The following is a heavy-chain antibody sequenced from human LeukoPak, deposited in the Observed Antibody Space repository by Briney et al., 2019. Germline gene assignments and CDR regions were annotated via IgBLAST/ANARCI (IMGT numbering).Heavy chain of an antibody. D-gene: IGHD4-17*01. V-gene: IGHV3-53*01. J-gene: IGHJ4*02. Sequence: AGGSLRLSCAASGFAVSSNYMSWVRQAPGKGLEWVSVIYSDGSTYYADSVKGRFIISRDNSKNTLSLHMNSLRAEDTALYYCARDNYGDYLDYWGQGTLVTVSS. CDR2: IYSDGST. CDR3: ARDNYGDYLDY. CDR1: GFAVSSNY.